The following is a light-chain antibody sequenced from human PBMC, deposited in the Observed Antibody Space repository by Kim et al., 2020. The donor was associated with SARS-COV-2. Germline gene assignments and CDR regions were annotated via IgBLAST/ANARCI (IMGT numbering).Light chain of an antibody. J-gene: IGLJ3*02. V-gene: IGLV8-61*01. Sequence: GTVTLTFGLSSGSVSTTYYPPWTQQTPGQAPRTLIYNTNTRSSGVPDRFSGSILGSKAALTITGAQANDESDYYCVLYMGSGIWVFGGGTQLTVL. CDR1: SGSVSTTYY. CDR3: VLYMGSGIWV. CDR2: NTN.